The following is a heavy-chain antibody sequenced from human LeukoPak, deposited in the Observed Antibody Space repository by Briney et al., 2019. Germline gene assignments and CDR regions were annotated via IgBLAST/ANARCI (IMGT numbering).Heavy chain of an antibody. CDR2: IYSGGST. Sequence: PGGSLRLSCAASGFTVSSNYMSWVRQAPGKGLEWVSVIYSGGSTYYADSVKGRFTISRDNSKNTLYLQMNSLRAEDTAVYYCAKCPRWGMVRGVILSYYFDYWGQGTLVTVSS. CDR1: GFTVSSNY. D-gene: IGHD3-10*01. J-gene: IGHJ4*02. CDR3: AKCPRWGMVRGVILSYYFDY. V-gene: IGHV3-53*01.